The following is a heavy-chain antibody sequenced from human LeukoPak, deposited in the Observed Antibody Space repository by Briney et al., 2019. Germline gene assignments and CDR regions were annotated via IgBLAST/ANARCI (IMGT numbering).Heavy chain of an antibody. Sequence: ASVKVSCKASGYTFTGYDINWVRQATGQGLEWMGWMNPNTGDTDYAQKFQGRVTMTRNSSIDTAYMELSGLRSEDTAVYYCTRGSLSGSSRDYWGQGTLLTVSS. J-gene: IGHJ4*02. CDR2: MNPNTGDT. D-gene: IGHD1-26*01. V-gene: IGHV1-8*01. CDR1: GYTFTGYD. CDR3: TRGSLSGSSRDY.